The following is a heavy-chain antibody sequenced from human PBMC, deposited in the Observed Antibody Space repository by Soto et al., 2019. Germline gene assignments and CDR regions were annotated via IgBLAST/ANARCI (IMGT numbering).Heavy chain of an antibody. J-gene: IGHJ4*02. D-gene: IGHD3-16*01. Sequence: QVQLVESGGGVVQPGRSLRLSCAASGFTFSSYGMHWVRQAPGKGLARVAVIWYDGNNEYYADSVKGRFTISRDNSKNTLYLQMNSLRAEDTAVYYCARGIADDYVWGSASNDHWGQGTLVTVSS. CDR3: ARGIADDYVWGSASNDH. CDR2: IWYDGNNE. V-gene: IGHV3-33*01. CDR1: GFTFSSYG.